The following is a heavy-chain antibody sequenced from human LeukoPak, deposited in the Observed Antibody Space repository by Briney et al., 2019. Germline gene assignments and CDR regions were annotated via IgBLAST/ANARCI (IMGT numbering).Heavy chain of an antibody. CDR1: GGSFSGYY. Sequence: SETLSLTCAVYGGSFSGYYWSWIRQPPGKGPEWIGEINHSGSTNYNPSLKSRVTISVDTSKNQFSLKLSSVTAADTAVYYCARGERGLWSLYGMDVWGQGTTVTVSS. J-gene: IGHJ6*02. V-gene: IGHV4-34*01. CDR2: INHSGST. CDR3: ARGERGLWSLYGMDV. D-gene: IGHD5-18*01.